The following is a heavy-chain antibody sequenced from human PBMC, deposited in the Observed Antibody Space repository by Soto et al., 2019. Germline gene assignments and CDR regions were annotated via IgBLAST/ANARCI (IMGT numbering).Heavy chain of an antibody. CDR1: GFTFSSYW. V-gene: IGHV3-74*01. Sequence: PGGSLRLSCAASGFTFSSYWMHWVRQVPGKGPVWISRINSDGTSTNYADSVKGRFIISRDNAKNTLDLQMNSLRAEDTAVYYCARDHCTTTTCYKVWFDPWGQGTLVTVSS. J-gene: IGHJ5*02. CDR3: ARDHCTTTTCYKVWFDP. CDR2: INSDGTST. D-gene: IGHD2-2*02.